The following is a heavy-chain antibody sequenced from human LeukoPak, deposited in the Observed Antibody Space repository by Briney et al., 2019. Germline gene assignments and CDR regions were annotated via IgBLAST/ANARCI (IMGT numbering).Heavy chain of an antibody. D-gene: IGHD1-26*01. CDR3: ARAPRRGGATFITSAFDY. CDR2: ISAYNGNT. Sequence: ASVKVSCKASGYTFTSYGISWVRQAPGQGLEWMGWISAYNGNTNYAQKLQGRVTMTTDTSTSTAYMELRSLRSDDTAVYYCARAPRRGGATFITSAFDYWGQGTVVTVSS. V-gene: IGHV1-18*01. CDR1: GYTFTSYG. J-gene: IGHJ4*02.